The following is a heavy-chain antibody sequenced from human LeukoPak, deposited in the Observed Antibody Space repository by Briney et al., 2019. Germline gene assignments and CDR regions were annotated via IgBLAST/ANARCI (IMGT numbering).Heavy chain of an antibody. V-gene: IGHV3-23*01. Sequence: GGSLRLSCAASGFTFSSYAMGWVRQAPGKGLEWVSAISGSGGSTYYADSVKGRFTISRDNSKNTLYLQMNSLRAEDTAVYYCARGGDYSSSWQRAFDIWGQGTMVTVSS. CDR1: GFTFSSYA. CDR3: ARGGDYSSSWQRAFDI. J-gene: IGHJ3*02. D-gene: IGHD6-13*01. CDR2: ISGSGGST.